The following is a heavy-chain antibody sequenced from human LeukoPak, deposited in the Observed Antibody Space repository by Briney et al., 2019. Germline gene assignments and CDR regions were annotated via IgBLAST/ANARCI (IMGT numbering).Heavy chain of an antibody. CDR2: ISGSGGST. D-gene: IGHD1-26*01. J-gene: IGHJ4*02. Sequence: GGSLRLSCAAYGFTFSSYGMSWVRQAPGEGLEWVSAISGSGGSTYYADSVKGRFTISRDNSKNTLYLQMNSLRAEDTAVYYCAKDARGGYYGRLEYWGQGTLVTVSS. CDR3: AKDARGGYYGRLEY. CDR1: GFTFSSYG. V-gene: IGHV3-23*01.